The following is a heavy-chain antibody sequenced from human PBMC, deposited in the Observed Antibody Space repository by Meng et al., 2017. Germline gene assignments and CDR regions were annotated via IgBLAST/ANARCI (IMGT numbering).Heavy chain of an antibody. V-gene: IGHV7-4-1*02. Sequence: VVRIVLEDKKAGAPVKVSCHAPGYTFTSYAMHWVRQAPGQGLEWMGWINTNTGNPTYAQGFTGRFVFSLDTSVSTAYLQISSLKAEDTAVYYCARRYYYDSSGYYFYVFGYWGQGTLVTVSS. CDR2: INTNTGNP. J-gene: IGHJ4*02. CDR3: ARRYYYDSSGYYFYVFGY. CDR1: GYTFTSYA. D-gene: IGHD3-22*01.